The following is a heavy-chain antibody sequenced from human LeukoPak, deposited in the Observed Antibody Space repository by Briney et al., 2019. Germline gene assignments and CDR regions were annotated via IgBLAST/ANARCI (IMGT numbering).Heavy chain of an antibody. D-gene: IGHD6-13*01. Sequence: GGSLRLSCAASGFTFSDYYVSWIRQAPGKGLEWVSYISSSGSTIYYADSVKGRFTISRDNAKSSLYLQMNSLRAEDTAVYYCARDSDSSSWNDRRYYYYMDVWGKGTTVTVSS. J-gene: IGHJ6*03. CDR2: ISSSGSTI. CDR1: GFTFSDYY. CDR3: ARDSDSSSWNDRRYYYYMDV. V-gene: IGHV3-11*01.